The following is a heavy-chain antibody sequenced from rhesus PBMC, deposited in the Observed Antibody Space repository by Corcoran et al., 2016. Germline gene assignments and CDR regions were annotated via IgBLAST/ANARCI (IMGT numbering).Heavy chain of an antibody. J-gene: IGHJ4*01. CDR1: GGSISSGYYY. CDR3: ARGRGSSYVDY. Sequence: QVQLQESGPGLVKPSETLSLTCAVSGGSISSGYYYWSWLRPPPGKGLGWIGCITYSGITSYNPSLKSRVTISRETAKNQFSLKLSSVTAADTAVYYCARGRGSSYVDYWGQGVLVTVSS. CDR2: ITYSGIT. D-gene: IGHD4-29*01. V-gene: IGHV4-122*02.